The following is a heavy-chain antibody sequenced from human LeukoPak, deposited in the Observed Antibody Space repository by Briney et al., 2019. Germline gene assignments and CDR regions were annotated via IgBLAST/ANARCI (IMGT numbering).Heavy chain of an antibody. Sequence: PSETLSLTCTVSGGSISSGDYYWSWIRQPPGKGLEWIGYIYYSGSTYYNPSLKSRVTISVDTSKNQFSLKLSSVTAADTAVYYCARGSEITMVRGVGTNYFDYWGQGTLVTVSS. D-gene: IGHD3-10*01. J-gene: IGHJ4*02. CDR3: ARGSEITMVRGVGTNYFDY. CDR2: IYYSGST. V-gene: IGHV4-30-4*01. CDR1: GGSISSGDYY.